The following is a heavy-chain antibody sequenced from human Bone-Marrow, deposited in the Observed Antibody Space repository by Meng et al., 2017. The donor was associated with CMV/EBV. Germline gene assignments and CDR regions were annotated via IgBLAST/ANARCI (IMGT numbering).Heavy chain of an antibody. V-gene: IGHV4-59*12. CDR3: ARGRRRLAAAGTYYYYGMDV. D-gene: IGHD6-13*01. J-gene: IGHJ6*02. Sequence: GSLRLSCSASGFTFGDYAMSWVRQAPGKGPEWIGYIYYSGSTNYNPSLKSRVTISVDTSKNQFSLKLSSVTAADTAVYYCARGRRRLAAAGTYYYYGMDVWGQGTTVTVSS. CDR2: IYYSGST. CDR1: GFTFGDYA.